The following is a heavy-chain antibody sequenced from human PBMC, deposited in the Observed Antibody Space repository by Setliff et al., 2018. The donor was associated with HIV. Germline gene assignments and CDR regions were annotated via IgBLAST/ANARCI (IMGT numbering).Heavy chain of an antibody. V-gene: IGHV4-38-2*02. CDR1: GYSISSGYY. CDR2: IYHSRST. Sequence: PSETLSLTCAVSGYSISSGYYWGWIRQPPGKGLEWIGSIYHSRSTYYNPSLKSRVTISLDTSKNQFSLKLSSVTAADTAVYYCARDIQAAGTGWFDPWGQGTLVTVSS. J-gene: IGHJ5*02. CDR3: ARDIQAAGTGWFDP. D-gene: IGHD6-13*01.